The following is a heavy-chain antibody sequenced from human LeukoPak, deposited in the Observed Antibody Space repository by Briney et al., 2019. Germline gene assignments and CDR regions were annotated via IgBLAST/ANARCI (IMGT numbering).Heavy chain of an antibody. CDR1: GGSISSSYYY. CDR3: ARWYYYDSSGAVDY. Sequence: SETLSLTCAVSGGSISSSYYYWGWIRQPPGKGLEWIGSIYDSGSTYYNPSLKSRVTISVDTSKNQFSLKLSSVTAADTAVYYCARWYYYDSSGAVDYWGQGTLVTVSS. V-gene: IGHV4-39*07. J-gene: IGHJ4*02. D-gene: IGHD3-22*01. CDR2: IYDSGST.